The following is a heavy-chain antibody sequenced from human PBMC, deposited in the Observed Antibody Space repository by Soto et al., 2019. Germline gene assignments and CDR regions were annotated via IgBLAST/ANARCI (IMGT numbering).Heavy chain of an antibody. J-gene: IGHJ6*02. V-gene: IGHV4-4*07. CDR1: GGSISSYY. D-gene: IGHD3-16*01. Sequence: SETLSLTCTVSGGSISSYYWSWIRQPAGKGLEWIGRIYTSGSTNYNPSLKSRVTMSVDTSKNQFFLKLSSVTAADTAVYYCARGWGRMGYYYYGMDVWGQGTTVTVSS. CDR3: ARGWGRMGYYYYGMDV. CDR2: IYTSGST.